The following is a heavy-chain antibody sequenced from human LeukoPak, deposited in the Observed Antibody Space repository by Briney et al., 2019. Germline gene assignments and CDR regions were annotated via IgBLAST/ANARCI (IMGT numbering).Heavy chain of an antibody. CDR2: ISSSGSTI. CDR1: GFTFSNAW. Sequence: PGGSLRLSCAASGFTFSNAWMNWVRQAPGKGLEWVSYISSSGSTIYYADSVKGRFTISRDNAKNSLYLQMNSLRAEDTAVYYYNPRLRGRYYFDYWGQGTLVTVSS. CDR3: NPRLRGRYYFDY. D-gene: IGHD1-14*01. J-gene: IGHJ4*02. V-gene: IGHV3-48*04.